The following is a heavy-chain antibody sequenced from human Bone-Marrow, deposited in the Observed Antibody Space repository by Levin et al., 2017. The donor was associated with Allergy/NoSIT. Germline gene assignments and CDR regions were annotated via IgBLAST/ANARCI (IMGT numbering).Heavy chain of an antibody. Sequence: RAGGSLRLSCAASGFTFSNYGMHWVRQAPGKGLEWVAVMSSDGRNKYYTDSVKGRFTISRDNSKSTLYLQMDSLRVEDTAMYHCAKGLWCSSTSCYNQLASDYWGQGTLVTVSS. D-gene: IGHD2-2*02. V-gene: IGHV3-30*18. CDR2: MSSDGRNK. J-gene: IGHJ4*02. CDR3: AKGLWCSSTSCYNQLASDY. CDR1: GFTFSNYG.